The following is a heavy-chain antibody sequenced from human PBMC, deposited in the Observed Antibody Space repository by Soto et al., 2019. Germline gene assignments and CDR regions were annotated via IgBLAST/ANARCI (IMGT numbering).Heavy chain of an antibody. V-gene: IGHV4-59*12. CDR1: GDSISSYY. J-gene: IGHJ4*02. D-gene: IGHD6-13*01. Sequence: ETLSLTCTVSGDSISSYYWSWIRQSPGKGLEWIGYIHYSGSTNYNPSLKSRVTISVDTSKNQFSLKLSSVTAADTAVYYCARLYGSRGPFDYWGQGTLVTVSS. CDR3: ARLYGSRGPFDY. CDR2: IHYSGST.